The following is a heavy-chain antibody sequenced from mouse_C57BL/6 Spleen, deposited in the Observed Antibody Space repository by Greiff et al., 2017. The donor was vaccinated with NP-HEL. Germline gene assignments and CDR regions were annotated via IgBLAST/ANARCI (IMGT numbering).Heavy chain of an antibody. V-gene: IGHV1-80*01. J-gene: IGHJ2*01. CDR1: GYAFSSYW. D-gene: IGHD1-1*01. Sequence: QVQLQQSGAELVKPGASVKISCKASGYAFSSYWMNWVKQRPGKGLEWIGQIYPGDGDTNYNGKFKGKATLTADKSSSTAYMQLSSLTSEDSAVYFCARWGYYGSSDDFDYWGQGTTRTVSS. CDR3: ARWGYYGSSDDFDY. CDR2: IYPGDGDT.